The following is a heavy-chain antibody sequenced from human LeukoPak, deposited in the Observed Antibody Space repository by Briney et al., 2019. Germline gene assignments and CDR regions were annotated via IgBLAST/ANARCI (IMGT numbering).Heavy chain of an antibody. CDR2: INSDGSSI. CDR1: GFTFSSYW. CDR3: AREILGAYGFDY. Sequence: GGSLRLSCAASGFTFSSYWMHWVRQVPGKGLVWVSRINSDGSSISYADSVKGRFTISRDNAKNTLYLQMNSLRAEDTAVYYCAREILGAYGFDYWGQGTLVTVSS. J-gene: IGHJ4*02. V-gene: IGHV3-74*01. D-gene: IGHD1-26*01.